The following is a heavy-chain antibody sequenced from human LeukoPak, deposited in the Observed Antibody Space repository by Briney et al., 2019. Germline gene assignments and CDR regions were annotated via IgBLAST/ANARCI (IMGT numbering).Heavy chain of an antibody. V-gene: IGHV1-69*13. D-gene: IGHD5-12*01. CDR1: GYTFTGYY. J-gene: IGHJ4*02. Sequence: GASVKVSCKASGYTFTGYYMHWVRQAPGQGLEWMGGIIPIFGTANYAQKFQGRVTITADESTSTSYMELSSLRSEDTAIYYCARQYIAYDRGLEWGQGTLVTVSS. CDR3: ARQYIAYDRGLE. CDR2: IIPIFGTA.